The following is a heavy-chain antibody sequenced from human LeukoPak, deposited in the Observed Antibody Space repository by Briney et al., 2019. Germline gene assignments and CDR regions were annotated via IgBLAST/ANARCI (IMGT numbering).Heavy chain of an antibody. V-gene: IGHV4-61*01. CDR2: IYYSGST. Sequence: PSETLSLTCTVSGGSISSSSYYGSWIRQPPGKGLEWIGYIYYSGSTNYNPSLKSRVTISVDTSKNQFSLKLSSVTTADTAMYYCARANSGGFFDYWGQGTLVTVSS. D-gene: IGHD1-26*01. CDR3: ARANSGGFFDY. J-gene: IGHJ4*02. CDR1: GGSISSSSYY.